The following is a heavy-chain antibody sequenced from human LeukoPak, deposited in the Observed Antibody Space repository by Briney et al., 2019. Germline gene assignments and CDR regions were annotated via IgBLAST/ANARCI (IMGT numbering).Heavy chain of an antibody. V-gene: IGHV1-46*01. Sequence: GASVKVSCKASGYTFTSYYMHWVRQAPGQGLEWMGIINTSGGSTSYAQKFQGRVTMTRDTSTSTVYMELSSLRSEDTAVYYCAREGGSCSGGSCFDYWGQGTLVTVSS. D-gene: IGHD2-15*01. CDR2: INTSGGST. J-gene: IGHJ4*02. CDR3: AREGGSCSGGSCFDY. CDR1: GYTFTSYY.